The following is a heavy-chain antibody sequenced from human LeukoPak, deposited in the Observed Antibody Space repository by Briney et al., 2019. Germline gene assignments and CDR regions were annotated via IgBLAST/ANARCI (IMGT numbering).Heavy chain of an antibody. D-gene: IGHD6-25*01. V-gene: IGHV3-21*01. J-gene: IGHJ4*02. CDR1: GFTFSSYS. Sequence: GGSLRLSCAASGFTFSSYSMNWVRQAPGKGLEWVSSISSSSSYIYYADSVKGRFTISRDNAKNSLYLQMNSLRAEDTAVYYCAKDAAAALYYFDYWGQGTLVIVSS. CDR2: ISSSSSYI. CDR3: AKDAAAALYYFDY.